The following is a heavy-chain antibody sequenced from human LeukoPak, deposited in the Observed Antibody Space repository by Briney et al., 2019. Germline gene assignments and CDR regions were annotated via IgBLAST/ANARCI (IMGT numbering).Heavy chain of an antibody. CDR3: ARGIAAAGGYWFDP. CDR1: GGSISSYY. Sequence: SETLSLTCTVSGGSISSYYWSWIRQPPGKGLEWIGYIYTSGSTNYNPSLKSRVTISVDTSKNQFSLKLSSVTAADMAVYYCARGIAAAGGYWFDPWGQGTLVTVSS. V-gene: IGHV4-4*09. CDR2: IYTSGST. D-gene: IGHD6-13*01. J-gene: IGHJ5*02.